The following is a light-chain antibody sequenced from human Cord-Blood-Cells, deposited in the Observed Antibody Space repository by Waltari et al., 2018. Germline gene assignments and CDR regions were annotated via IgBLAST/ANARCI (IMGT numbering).Light chain of an antibody. CDR1: SSDVGGYNY. Sequence: QSALTQPPSASGSPGQSVTISCTGTSSDVGGYNYVSWYQQHPGKAPKLMIYEVSKRRSGGPGRFAGSKSGNTASLSVSGLQAEDDAHYSCSSYAGSNNLVFGGGTMRTVL. J-gene: IGLJ3*02. CDR2: EVS. V-gene: IGLV2-8*01. CDR3: SSYAGSNNLV.